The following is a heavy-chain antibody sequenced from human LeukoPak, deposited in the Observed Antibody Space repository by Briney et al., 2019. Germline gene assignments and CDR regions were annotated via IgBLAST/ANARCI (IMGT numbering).Heavy chain of an antibody. Sequence: GGSLRLSCAASGFTFDDYGLSWVRQAPGKGLEWVSTINWNGGSTGYADSVKGRFTISRDNAKNSLYLQMNSLRAEDTAIYYCARRQIAVAGAFDYWGQGTLVTVSS. V-gene: IGHV3-20*04. J-gene: IGHJ4*02. D-gene: IGHD6-19*01. CDR1: GFTFDDYG. CDR2: INWNGGST. CDR3: ARRQIAVAGAFDY.